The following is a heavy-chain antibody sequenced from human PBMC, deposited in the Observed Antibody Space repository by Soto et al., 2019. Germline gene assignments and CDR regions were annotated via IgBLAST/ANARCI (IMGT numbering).Heavy chain of an antibody. CDR1: GFTFGSDA. CDR3: AKDPRGSIRGYFDY. V-gene: IGHV3-23*01. CDR2: ISGSGVST. D-gene: IGHD2-15*01. Sequence: GGSLKLSCAAPGFTFGSDAMPWVGQAPGKGLEWVSAISGSGVSTYYADSVKGRFTISRDNSKNTLYLQMNSLRADDTAVYYSAKDPRGSIRGYFDYWGQGTLVTVYS. J-gene: IGHJ4*02.